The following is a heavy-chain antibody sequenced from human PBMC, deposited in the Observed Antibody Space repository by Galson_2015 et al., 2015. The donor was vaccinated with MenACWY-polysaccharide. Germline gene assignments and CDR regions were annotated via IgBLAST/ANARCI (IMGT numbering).Heavy chain of an antibody. CDR3: AKDSVRSYGSVSGIDY. J-gene: IGHJ2*01. V-gene: IGHV3-9*01. CDR2: ISWNSGTT. CDR1: GFIFDDYA. D-gene: IGHD5-18*01. Sequence: SLRLSCAASGFIFDDYAMHWVRQAPGKGLEWVSGISWNSGTTVYADSVKGRFTISRDNAKNSLYLQMNSLRAEDTALYYCAKDSVRSYGSVSGIDYWGRGTLVTVSS.